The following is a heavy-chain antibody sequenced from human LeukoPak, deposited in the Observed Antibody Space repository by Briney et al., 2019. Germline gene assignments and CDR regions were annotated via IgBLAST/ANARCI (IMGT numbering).Heavy chain of an antibody. D-gene: IGHD2-15*01. CDR1: GFTFSRYW. J-gene: IGHJ6*03. V-gene: IGHV3-7*01. Sequence: PGGSLRLSCAASGFTFSRYWMSWVRQAPGKVLEWVANIKEDGSEKYYVDSVKGRLTISRDNAKNSLSLQIKSLRAEDTAVYYCARQKAVVVVAATPDEDYGDYVDYYYYMDVWGKGTTVTVSS. CDR3: ARQKAVVVVAATPDEDYGDYVDYYYYMDV. CDR2: IKEDGSEK.